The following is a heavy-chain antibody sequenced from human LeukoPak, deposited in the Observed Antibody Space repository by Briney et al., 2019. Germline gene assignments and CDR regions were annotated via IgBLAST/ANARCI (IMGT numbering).Heavy chain of an antibody. J-gene: IGHJ4*02. CDR2: INHSGST. V-gene: IGHV4-39*07. D-gene: IGHD4-17*01. Sequence: SETLSLTCTVSGGSISSSSYYWGWIRQPPGKGLEWIGEINHSGSTNYNPSFKSRVTISVDTSKNQFSLKLSSVTAADTAVYYCARERVYGDYVGNYFDYWGQGTLVTVSS. CDR3: ARERVYGDYVGNYFDY. CDR1: GGSISSSSYY.